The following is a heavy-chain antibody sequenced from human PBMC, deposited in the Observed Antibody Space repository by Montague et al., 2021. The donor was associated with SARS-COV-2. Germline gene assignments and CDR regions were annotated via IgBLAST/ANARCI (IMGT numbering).Heavy chain of an antibody. CDR2: ISYEGSIQ. V-gene: IGHV3-30*18. CDR3: AKDATIFWFERGRGTFDY. CDR1: GFTFNNFG. J-gene: IGHJ4*02. Sequence: SLRLSCAASGFTFNNFGMHWVRQAPGQGLEWVAVISYEGSIQYYADSVKGRFTISRDWSKSTLYLQMSSLRAEDTAVYYCAKDATIFWFERGRGTFDYWGRGTLVAVSP. D-gene: IGHD3-10*01.